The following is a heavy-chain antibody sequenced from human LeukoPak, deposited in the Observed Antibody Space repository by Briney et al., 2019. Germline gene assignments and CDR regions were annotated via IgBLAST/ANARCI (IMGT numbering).Heavy chain of an antibody. CDR2: INAGNGNT. CDR1: GYTFTSYA. Sequence: GASVKVSCKASGYTFTSYAMHWVRQAPGQGLEWMGWINAGNGNTKYSQKLQGRVTITRDTSASTAYMELSSLRSEDTAVYYCSCYIAVAGTELELDYWGQGTLVTVSS. J-gene: IGHJ4*02. D-gene: IGHD6-19*01. V-gene: IGHV1-3*01. CDR3: SCYIAVAGTELELDY.